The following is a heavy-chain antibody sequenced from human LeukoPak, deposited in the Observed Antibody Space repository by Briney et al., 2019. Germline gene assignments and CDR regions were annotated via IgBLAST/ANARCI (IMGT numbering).Heavy chain of an antibody. CDR2: INTDGSST. CDR1: GFTFSSCW. V-gene: IGHV3-74*01. Sequence: GGSLRLSCAASGFTFSSCWMHWVRQVPGKGLVWVSRINTDGSSTSYADSVKGRFTISRDNAKNTLYLQMNSLRAEDTAVYYCATYYYDSRGYAYDAFDIWGQGTMVTVSS. J-gene: IGHJ3*02. CDR3: ATYYYDSRGYAYDAFDI. D-gene: IGHD3-22*01.